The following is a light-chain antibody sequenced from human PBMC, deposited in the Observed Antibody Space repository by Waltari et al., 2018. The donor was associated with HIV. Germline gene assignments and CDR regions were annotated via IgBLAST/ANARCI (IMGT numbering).Light chain of an antibody. CDR2: LYSDGSH. Sequence: QLVLTQSPSASASLGASVKLTCTLSSGHSSYAITWHQQQPEKGPRYLKKLYSDGSHNKGDGIPDRFSGSSSGAERSLTISSLQSEDEADYYCQTWGPGIRVFGGGTKLTVL. CDR3: QTWGPGIRV. V-gene: IGLV4-69*01. CDR1: SGHSSYA. J-gene: IGLJ2*01.